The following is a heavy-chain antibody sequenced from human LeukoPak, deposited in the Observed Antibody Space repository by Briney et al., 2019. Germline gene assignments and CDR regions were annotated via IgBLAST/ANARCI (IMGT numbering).Heavy chain of an antibody. Sequence: SETLSLTCAVYGGSFSGYYWSWIRQPPGKGLEWIGEINHSGSTNYNPSLKSRVTISVDTSKNQFSLKLSSVTAADTAVYYCAGAGAGYCSSTSCYGLLSFDYWGQGTLVTVSS. CDR2: INHSGST. CDR3: AGAGAGYCSSTSCYGLLSFDY. D-gene: IGHD2-2*01. V-gene: IGHV4-34*01. J-gene: IGHJ4*02. CDR1: GGSFSGYY.